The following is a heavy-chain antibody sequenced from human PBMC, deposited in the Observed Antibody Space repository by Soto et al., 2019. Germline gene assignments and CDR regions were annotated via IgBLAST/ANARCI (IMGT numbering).Heavy chain of an antibody. CDR2: ISWNSGRI. CDR1: GFTFDDYA. CDR3: AKGAITIFGVVSAHFDY. J-gene: IGHJ4*02. Sequence: EVQLVESGGGLVQPGRSLRLSCAASGFTFDDYAMHWVRQVPGKGLEWVSGISWNSGRIGHADSVKGRFTISRDNAKNSLYLQMNSLRAEDTALYYCAKGAITIFGVVSAHFDYWGQGTLVTVSS. V-gene: IGHV3-9*01. D-gene: IGHD3-3*01.